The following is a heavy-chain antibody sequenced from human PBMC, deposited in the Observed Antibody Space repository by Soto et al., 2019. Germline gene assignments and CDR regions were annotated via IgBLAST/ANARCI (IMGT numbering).Heavy chain of an antibody. CDR3: ARCPGEHYYYYGMDV. CDR1: GGSISSGGYY. D-gene: IGHD3-10*01. Sequence: LSLTCTVSGGSISSGGYYWSWIRQHPGKGLEWIGYIYYSGSTYYNPSLKSRVTISVDTSKNQFSLKLSSVTAADTAVYYCARCPGEHYYYYGMDVWGQGTTVTVSS. CDR2: IYYSGST. J-gene: IGHJ6*02. V-gene: IGHV4-31*03.